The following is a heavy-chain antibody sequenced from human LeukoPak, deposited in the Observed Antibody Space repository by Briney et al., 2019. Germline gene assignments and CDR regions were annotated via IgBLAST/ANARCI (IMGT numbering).Heavy chain of an antibody. J-gene: IGHJ5*02. V-gene: IGHV1-8*01. CDR2: VNPNSGDT. Sequence: ASVKVSCKTSGYSFNIYEINWVRQATGQGLEWMGWVNPNSGDTDHAQKFQGRLTMTRNTSISTAYMELRGLRLEDTAVYYCSRGPRFDPWGQGTQVTVSS. CDR1: GYSFNIYE. CDR3: SRGPRFDP.